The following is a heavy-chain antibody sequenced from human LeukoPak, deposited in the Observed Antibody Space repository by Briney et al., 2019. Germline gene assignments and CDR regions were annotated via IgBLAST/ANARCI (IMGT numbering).Heavy chain of an antibody. CDR3: ARVMVRGVHTLDY. J-gene: IGHJ4*02. CDR2: INPNSGGT. V-gene: IGHV1-2*02. D-gene: IGHD3-10*01. CDR1: GYTFTGYY. Sequence: ASVKVSCKASGYTFTGYYMHWVRQAPGQGLEWMGWINPNSGGTNYAQKFQGRVTMTRDTSISTAYMELSRLRSDDTAVYYCARVMVRGVHTLDYWGQGTLVTVS.